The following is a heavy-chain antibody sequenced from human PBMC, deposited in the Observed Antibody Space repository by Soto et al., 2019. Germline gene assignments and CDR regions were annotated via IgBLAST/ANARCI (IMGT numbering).Heavy chain of an antibody. Sequence: QVQLVQSGADVKKPGSSLKLSCQASGFTFSSETLGWVRQAPGQGLEWVGGIIPLGGTASYAHKFQGRVTITADESTSTVYMELSSLRSDDTAVYFCATELGENPASPFDAWGQGTLVTDSS. D-gene: IGHD3-10*01. J-gene: IGHJ4*02. V-gene: IGHV1-69*01. CDR1: GFTFSSET. CDR3: ATELGENPASPFDA. CDR2: IIPLGGTA.